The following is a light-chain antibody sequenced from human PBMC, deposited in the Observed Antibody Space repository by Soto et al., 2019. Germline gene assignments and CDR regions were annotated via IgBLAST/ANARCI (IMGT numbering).Light chain of an antibody. CDR2: ANN. CDR3: QSYDRSLSGSV. Sequence: QSVLTQPPSVSGAPGQRVTISCTGSTSNIGARYDVHWYQHLPGTAPKLLIYANNNRPSGVPDRFSGSKSGTSASLAITGLQAKDEADYYCQSYDRSLSGSVFGGGTKLTVL. CDR1: TSNIGARYD. V-gene: IGLV1-40*01. J-gene: IGLJ2*01.